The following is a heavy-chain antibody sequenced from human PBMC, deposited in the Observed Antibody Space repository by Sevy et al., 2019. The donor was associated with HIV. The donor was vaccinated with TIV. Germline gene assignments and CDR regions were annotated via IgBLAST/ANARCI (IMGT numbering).Heavy chain of an antibody. CDR1: GFTLSSYA. CDR2: ISYDGNNK. J-gene: IGHJ1*01. V-gene: IGHV3-30*18. CDR3: AKDHNLWSEGGFLHH. Sequence: GGSLRLSCAASGFTLSSYAIHWVRQAPGKGLEWVAVISYDGNNKYYADSVQGRFTVSRDNSKNTLYVQMNSLRAEDTAVYYCAKDHNLWSEGGFLHHWGQGTLVTVSS. D-gene: IGHD3-10*01.